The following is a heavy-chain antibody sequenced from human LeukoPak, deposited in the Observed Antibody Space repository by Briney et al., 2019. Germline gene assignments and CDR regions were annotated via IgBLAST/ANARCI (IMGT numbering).Heavy chain of an antibody. Sequence: PGGSLRLSCAASGFTFSSYSMNWVRQAPGKGLEWVSSISSSSSYIYYADSVKGRFTISRDNAKNSLYLQMNSLRAEDTAVYYCARDMGYCSGGSCYYYFDYWGQGTLVTVSS. CDR1: GFTFSSYS. V-gene: IGHV3-21*01. D-gene: IGHD2-15*01. CDR3: ARDMGYCSGGSCYYYFDY. J-gene: IGHJ4*02. CDR2: ISSSSSYI.